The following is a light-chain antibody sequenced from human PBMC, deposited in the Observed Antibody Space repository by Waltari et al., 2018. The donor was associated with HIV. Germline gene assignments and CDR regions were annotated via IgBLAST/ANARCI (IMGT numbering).Light chain of an antibody. CDR3: QKYNSAPRT. V-gene: IGKV1-27*01. Sequence: SQAIGNSLAWYQQRPCKVPQLLIYAASTLQSGVPSRFSGFGSGTNFTLAIANVQPEDVATYFCQKYNSAPRTFGQGTKVEI. CDR1: QAIGNS. J-gene: IGKJ1*01. CDR2: AAS.